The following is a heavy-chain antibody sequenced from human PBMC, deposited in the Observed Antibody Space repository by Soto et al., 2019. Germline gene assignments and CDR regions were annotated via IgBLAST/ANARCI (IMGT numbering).Heavy chain of an antibody. D-gene: IGHD6-13*01. CDR3: AKDTGSAGIDY. V-gene: IGHV3-30*18. CDR2: ISYDGSNK. J-gene: IGHJ4*02. Sequence: PGGSLRLSCAASGFTFSSYGMHWVRQAPGKGLEWVAVISYDGSNKYYADSVKGRFTISRDNSKNTLYLQMNSLRAEDTAVYYCAKDTGSAGIDYWGQGTLVTVSS. CDR1: GFTFSSYG.